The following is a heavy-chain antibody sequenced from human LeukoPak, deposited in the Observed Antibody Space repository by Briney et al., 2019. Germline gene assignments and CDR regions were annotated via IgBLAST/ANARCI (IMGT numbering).Heavy chain of an antibody. Sequence: PGGSLRLSCAASGFTFSSYAMSWVRQAPGKGLDWVSGISGSDGSTYYADSVKGRFTISRDNSKNTLFLRMNSLRDEDTAIYYCTNGGIYTTGWYRTLALWGQGTMVTVS. CDR2: ISGSDGST. J-gene: IGHJ3*01. V-gene: IGHV3-23*01. CDR1: GFTFSSYA. D-gene: IGHD6-19*01. CDR3: TNGGIYTTGWYRTLAL.